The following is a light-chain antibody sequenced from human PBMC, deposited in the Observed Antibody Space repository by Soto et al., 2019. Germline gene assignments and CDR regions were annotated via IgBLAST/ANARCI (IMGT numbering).Light chain of an antibody. CDR2: AAS. V-gene: IGKV1-5*01. CDR1: QSVRKF. Sequence: PSSLSASVGDRVTITCRASQSVRKFLNYYQQKPGKAPKLLIYAASSLESGVPSRFSGSGSGTEFTLTISSLQPDDFATYYCQQYNSYSTFGQGTKVDIK. CDR3: QQYNSYST. J-gene: IGKJ1*01.